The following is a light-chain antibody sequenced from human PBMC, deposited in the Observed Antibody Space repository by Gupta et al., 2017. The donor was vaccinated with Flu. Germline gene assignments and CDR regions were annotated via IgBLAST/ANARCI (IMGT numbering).Light chain of an antibody. Sequence: QSVLTQPPSMSGTPGQSVTISCSGSSPNIESNYVYWYQQLPAAAPKLLIYRNDLRPSGVPGRFSGSKSGTSASLAISGLRSEDEADYYCGVWDESLYIWVFGGGTRLTVL. V-gene: IGLV1-47*01. CDR3: GVWDESLYIWV. CDR1: SPNIESNY. J-gene: IGLJ3*02. CDR2: RND.